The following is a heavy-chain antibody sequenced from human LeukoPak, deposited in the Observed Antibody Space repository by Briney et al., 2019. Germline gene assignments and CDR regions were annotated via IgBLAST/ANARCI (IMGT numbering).Heavy chain of an antibody. Sequence: PSQTLSLTCTVSGGSISSGGYYWSWIRQHPGKGLEWIGYIYYSGSTYYNPSLKSRVTISVDTSKNQFSLKLSSVTAADTAVYYCARCIVGAEGYFDCWGQGTLVTVSS. CDR2: IYYSGST. D-gene: IGHD1-26*01. J-gene: IGHJ4*02. CDR3: ARCIVGAEGYFDC. V-gene: IGHV4-31*03. CDR1: GGSISSGGYY.